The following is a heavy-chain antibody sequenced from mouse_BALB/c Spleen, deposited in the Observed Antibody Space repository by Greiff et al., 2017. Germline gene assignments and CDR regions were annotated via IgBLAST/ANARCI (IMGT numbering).Heavy chain of an antibody. CDR3: ARGRYPAY. CDR2: INPSSGYT. D-gene: IGHD1-1*01. V-gene: IGHV1-4*02. J-gene: IGHJ2*01. CDR1: GYTFTSYT. Sequence: VQLQESAAELARPGASVKMSCKASGYTFTSYTMHWVKQRPGQGLEWIGYINPSSGYTEYNQKFKDKTTLTADKSSSTAYMQLSSLTSEDSAVYYCARGRYPAYWGQGTTLTVSS.